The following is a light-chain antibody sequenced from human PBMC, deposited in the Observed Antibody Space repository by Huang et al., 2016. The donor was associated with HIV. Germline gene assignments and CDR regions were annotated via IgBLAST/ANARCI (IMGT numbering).Light chain of an antibody. J-gene: IGKJ4*01. Sequence: EIVMTQSPATLSVSPGERVTLSCRANRSVSTNLAWYQHRPGQTPRLIIYGSSTRDPGIPARFSGSGSGTDFSLTISSLQSEDFALYYCHQYNNWLLSFGGGTRVDI. CDR1: RSVSTN. V-gene: IGKV3-15*01. CDR3: HQYNNWLLS. CDR2: GSS.